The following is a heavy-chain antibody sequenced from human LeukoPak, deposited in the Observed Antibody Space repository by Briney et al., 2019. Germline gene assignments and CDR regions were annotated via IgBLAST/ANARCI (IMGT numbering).Heavy chain of an antibody. J-gene: IGHJ5*02. CDR1: GGTFSSYA. CDR3: ASVLSGIAVAGSFDP. CDR2: IIPILGIA. Sequence: SVKVSCKASGGTFSSYAISWVRQAPGQGLEWMGRIIPILGIANYAQKFQGRVTITADKSTSTAYMELSSLRSEETAVYYCASVLSGIAVAGSFDPWGQGTLVTVSS. D-gene: IGHD6-19*01. V-gene: IGHV1-69*04.